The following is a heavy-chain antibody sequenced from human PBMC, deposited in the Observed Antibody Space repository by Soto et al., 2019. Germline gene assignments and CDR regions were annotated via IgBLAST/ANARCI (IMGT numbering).Heavy chain of an antibody. CDR2: ISGSGGST. CDR3: AKDLGSRSSTHWDY. D-gene: IGHD2-2*01. J-gene: IGHJ4*02. CDR1: GFTFSSYA. Sequence: EVQLLESGGGLVQPGGSLRLSCAASGFTFSSYAMSWVRQAPGKGLEWVSGISGSGGSTYYGDSVKGRFTISRDNYKNTLYLQMNSLRAEDTALYYCAKDLGSRSSTHWDYWGPGTLVTVSS. V-gene: IGHV3-23*01.